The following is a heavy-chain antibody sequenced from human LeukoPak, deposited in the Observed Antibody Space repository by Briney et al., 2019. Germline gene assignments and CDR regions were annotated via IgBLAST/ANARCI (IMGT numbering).Heavy chain of an antibody. CDR2: IYSGGST. J-gene: IGHJ4*02. CDR1: GFTVSSNY. CDR3: AKGYVWPGFDY. D-gene: IGHD2-8*01. V-gene: IGHV3-53*05. Sequence: GGSLRLSCAVSGFTVSSNYMSWVRQAPGKGLEWVSVIYSGGSTYYADSVKGRFTISRDNSKNTLYLQMNSLRAEDTAVYYCAKGYVWPGFDYWGQGTLVTVSS.